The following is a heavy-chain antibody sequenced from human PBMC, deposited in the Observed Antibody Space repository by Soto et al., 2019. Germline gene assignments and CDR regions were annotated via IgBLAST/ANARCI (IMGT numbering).Heavy chain of an antibody. D-gene: IGHD6-19*01. Sequence: EASVKASCKASGYTFTGHYMHWVRQAPGQGLEWMGWINPNSGDTNYAQYFQGGVTMTRDTSISTVYMELSRLTSDDTAVYYCARETRIAVAAAVVPATYFYLSMDVWG. CDR1: GYTFTGHY. CDR3: ARETRIAVAAAVVPATYFYLSMDV. V-gene: IGHV1-2*02. J-gene: IGHJ6*02. CDR2: INPNSGDT.